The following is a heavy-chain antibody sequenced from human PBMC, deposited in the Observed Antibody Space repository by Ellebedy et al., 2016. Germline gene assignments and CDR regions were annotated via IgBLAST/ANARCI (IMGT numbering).Heavy chain of an antibody. V-gene: IGHV3-23*01. D-gene: IGHD5-18*01. Sequence: GESLKISCAASGFTFRNYGMAWVRQAPGKGLEWVSAINTNGENTHYADSVMGRFTISRDNSQNTVYLLLNSLRAEDTAMYYCAIQLWQPDYWGQGTLVTVSS. CDR1: GFTFRNYG. CDR2: INTNGENT. CDR3: AIQLWQPDY. J-gene: IGHJ4*02.